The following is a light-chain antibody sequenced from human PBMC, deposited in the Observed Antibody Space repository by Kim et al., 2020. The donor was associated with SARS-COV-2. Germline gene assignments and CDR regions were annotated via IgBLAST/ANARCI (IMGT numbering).Light chain of an antibody. J-gene: IGKJ2*01. CDR3: QQYFSTPHT. CDR1: QRVLYSSNNKNY. Sequence: RAPINCKSSQRVLYSSNNKNYLAWYQQKPGQPPKLLIYWASTRQSGVPDRFSGSGSGTDFTLTISSLRAEDVAVYYCQQYFSTPHTFGQGTKLEI. V-gene: IGKV4-1*01. CDR2: WAS.